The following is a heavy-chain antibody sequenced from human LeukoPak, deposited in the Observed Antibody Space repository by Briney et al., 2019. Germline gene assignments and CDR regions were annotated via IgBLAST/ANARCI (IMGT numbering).Heavy chain of an antibody. V-gene: IGHV3-23*01. CDR2: ISGSGGST. CDR1: GFTFSNYA. Sequence: GSLRLSCAAPGFTFSNYAISWVRQAPGKGLEWVSGISGSGGSTYYADSVKGRFTISRDNSKNTLYLQMNSLRAEDTAVYYCAKDPPTGDGYDSYFDYWGQGTLVTVSS. J-gene: IGHJ4*02. CDR3: AKDPPTGDGYDSYFDY. D-gene: IGHD5-24*01.